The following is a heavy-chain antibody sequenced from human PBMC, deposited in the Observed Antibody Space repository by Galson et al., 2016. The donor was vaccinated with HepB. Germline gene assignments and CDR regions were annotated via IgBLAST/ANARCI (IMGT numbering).Heavy chain of an antibody. V-gene: IGHV4-39*01. CDR1: GASISNSAYW. J-gene: IGHJ4*02. Sequence: SETLSLTCPVCGASISNSAYWWAWIRQPPGKGLEWIASIFYRGDTNYNPSLRSRVSISVDTVKNQFSLEVTSVTAADTAVYSCARQKAFGWWAFDSWGKGTPVTVSS. CDR3: ARQKAFGWWAFDS. D-gene: IGHD6-19*01. CDR2: IFYRGDT.